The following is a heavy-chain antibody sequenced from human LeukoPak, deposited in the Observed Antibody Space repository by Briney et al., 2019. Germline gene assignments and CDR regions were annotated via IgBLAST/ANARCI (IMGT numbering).Heavy chain of an antibody. J-gene: IGHJ4*02. Sequence: SCKASGYTFTAYYMHWVRQAPGKGLEWVAFIRYDGSNKYYADSVKGRFTIPRDNSKNTLYLQMNSLRAEDTAVYYCAKDYGDDLYYFDYWGQGTLVTVSS. CDR1: GYTFTAYY. CDR2: IRYDGSNK. CDR3: AKDYGDDLYYFDY. D-gene: IGHD4-17*01. V-gene: IGHV3-30*02.